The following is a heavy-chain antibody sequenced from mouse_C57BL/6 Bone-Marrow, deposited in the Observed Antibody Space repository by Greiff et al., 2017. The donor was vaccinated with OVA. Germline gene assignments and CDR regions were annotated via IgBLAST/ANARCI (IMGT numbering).Heavy chain of an antibody. D-gene: IGHD1-1*01. V-gene: IGHV5-4*03. J-gene: IGHJ1*03. Sequence: EVKLVESGGGLVKPGGSLKLSCAASGFTFSSYAMSWVRQTPEKRLAWVATISDGGSYTYYPDNVKGRFTISRDNATNNLYLQMSHLKSEDTAMYYCARALYYYGSSLWYFDVWGTGTTVTVSS. CDR3: ARALYYYGSSLWYFDV. CDR2: ISDGGSYT. CDR1: GFTFSSYA.